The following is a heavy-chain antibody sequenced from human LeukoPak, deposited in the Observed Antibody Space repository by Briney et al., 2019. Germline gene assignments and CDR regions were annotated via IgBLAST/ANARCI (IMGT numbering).Heavy chain of an antibody. CDR1: GYTFISYG. V-gene: IGHV1-18*01. J-gene: IGHJ4*02. D-gene: IGHD3-22*01. CDR2: ISAYNGNT. CDR3: ARDGPYDSSGFYFVD. Sequence: ASVKVSFKASGYTFISYGISWVRQAPGQGLEWMGWISAYNGNTNYAQKLQGRVTMTTDTSTSTAYMELRSLRSDDTAVYYCARDGPYDSSGFYFVDWGQGTLVTVSS.